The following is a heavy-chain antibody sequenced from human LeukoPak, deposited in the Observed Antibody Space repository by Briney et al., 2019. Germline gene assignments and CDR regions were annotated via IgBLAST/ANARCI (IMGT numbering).Heavy chain of an antibody. V-gene: IGHV1-46*03. D-gene: IGHD6-19*01. CDR1: GYTFTSYY. CDR2: INPSGGST. CDR3: AASPGIAVAGWKTIDY. Sequence: AASVKVSCKASGYTFTSYYMHWVRQAPGQGLEWMGIINPSGGSTTYAQKFQGRVTMTRDTSTSTVYMELSSLRSEDTAVYYCAASPGIAVAGWKTIDYWGQGTLVTVSS. J-gene: IGHJ4*02.